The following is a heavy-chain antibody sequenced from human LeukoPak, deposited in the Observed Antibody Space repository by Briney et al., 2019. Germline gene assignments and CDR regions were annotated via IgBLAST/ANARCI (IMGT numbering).Heavy chain of an antibody. D-gene: IGHD3-22*01. Sequence: PGGSLRLSCTASGFTFGEYAMSWVRQAPGKGLEWVGFIRNKAYGGTTEYAASVKGRFTISRDDSKSIAYLQMNSLKTEDTAVYYCTREAPGGDYYDSSGYGTSYWGQGTLVTVSS. CDR1: GFTFGEYA. V-gene: IGHV3-49*04. CDR3: TREAPGGDYYDSSGYGTSY. CDR2: IRNKAYGGTT. J-gene: IGHJ4*02.